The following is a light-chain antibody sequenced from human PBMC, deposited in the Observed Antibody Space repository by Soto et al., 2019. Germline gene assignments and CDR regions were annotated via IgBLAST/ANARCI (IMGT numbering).Light chain of an antibody. CDR3: QQSYSAPWS. CDR1: QSINNY. Sequence: DIQMTQSPSSLSASVGDRVTITCRASQSINNYFNWYQQKPGKAPKLLIYASSSLQSGFPSRFSGSRSGTDFTLTIRSLQPEDFATYYCQQSYSAPWSFGQGTKVVIK. J-gene: IGKJ1*01. CDR2: ASS. V-gene: IGKV1-39*01.